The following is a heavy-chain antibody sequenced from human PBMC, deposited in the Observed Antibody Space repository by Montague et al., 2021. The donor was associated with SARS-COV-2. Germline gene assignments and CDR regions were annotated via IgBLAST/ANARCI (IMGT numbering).Heavy chain of an antibody. CDR1: GFSLSTSGMC. J-gene: IGHJ4*02. D-gene: IGHD6-19*01. CDR2: IDWDDDK. CDR3: ARIASSGWLGGGEYCLEY. Sequence: PALVKPTQTLTLTCTFSGFSLSTSGMCVSWIRQPPGKALEWLALIDWDDDKYYSTSLKTRLTISKDTSKNQVDLTMTNMDPVDTATYFCARIASSGWLGGGEYCLEYGGKGTRVTGPS. V-gene: IGHV2-70*01.